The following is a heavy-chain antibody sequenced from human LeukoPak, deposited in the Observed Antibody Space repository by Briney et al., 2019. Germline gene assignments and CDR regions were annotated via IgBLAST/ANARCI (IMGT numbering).Heavy chain of an antibody. J-gene: IGHJ6*02. CDR3: VRIAAAGTATGGFYGMDV. D-gene: IGHD6-13*01. CDR2: INAGNGNT. Sequence: EASVKVSCKASGYTFTSYAMHWVRQAPGQRREWMGWINAGNGNTKYSQKFQGRVTITRDTSASTAYMELSSLRSEDTAVYYCVRIAAAGTATGGFYGMDVWGQGTTVTVSS. CDR1: GYTFTSYA. V-gene: IGHV1-3*01.